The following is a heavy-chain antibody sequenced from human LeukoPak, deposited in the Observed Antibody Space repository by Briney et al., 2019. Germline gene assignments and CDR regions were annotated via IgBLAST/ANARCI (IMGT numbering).Heavy chain of an antibody. CDR1: GFTLDDYT. D-gene: IGHD6-19*01. V-gene: IGHV3-43*01. CDR3: AKDEGYSSGWYPTPFDY. Sequence: GGSLRLSCAASGFTLDDYTMHWVRQAPGKGLEWVSLISWDGGSTYYADSVKGRFTISRDNSKNSLYLQMNSLRTEDTALYYCAKDEGYSSGWYPTPFDYWGQGTLVTVSS. CDR2: ISWDGGST. J-gene: IGHJ4*02.